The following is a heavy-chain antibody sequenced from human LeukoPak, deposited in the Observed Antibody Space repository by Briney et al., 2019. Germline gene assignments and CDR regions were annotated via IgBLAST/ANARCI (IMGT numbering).Heavy chain of an antibody. CDR3: AKGGSYGSGPSFDY. J-gene: IGHJ4*02. D-gene: IGHD3-10*01. Sequence: GGSLRLSCAASGFIFSSYGMHWVRQAPGKGLEWVAVISYDGSNKYYADSVKGRFTISRDNSKDTLYLQMNSLRAEDTAVYYCAKGGSYGSGPSFDYWGQGTLVTVSS. CDR2: ISYDGSNK. V-gene: IGHV3-30*18. CDR1: GFIFSSYG.